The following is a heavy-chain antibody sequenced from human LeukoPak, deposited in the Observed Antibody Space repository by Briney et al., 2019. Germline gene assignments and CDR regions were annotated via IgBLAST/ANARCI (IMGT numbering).Heavy chain of an antibody. CDR3: VRDTSTSYYYGAGDY. D-gene: IGHD3-10*01. J-gene: IGHJ4*02. CDR2: IKQDGPER. CDR1: GFTFSKYC. Sequence: GGSLRLSCVASGFTFSKYCMSWGRQTPGKGLEWVANIKQDGPERYYVDSVEGRFTISRYNTKNTVYLHMNSLRVEDTAVYYCVRDTSTSYYYGAGDYCGQGTLVTVSS. V-gene: IGHV3-7*01.